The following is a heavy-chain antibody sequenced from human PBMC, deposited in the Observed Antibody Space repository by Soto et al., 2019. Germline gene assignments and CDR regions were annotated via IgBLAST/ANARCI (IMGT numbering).Heavy chain of an antibody. CDR3: ANQMSTSTRIAY. CDR1: GVTFSSYA. CDR2: ISGSGGST. V-gene: IGHV3-23*01. D-gene: IGHD2-2*01. Sequence: EVQLLESGGGLVQPGGSLRLSCAASGVTFSSYAMSWVRQAPGKGLEWVSLISGSGGSTYYADSVKGRFTISRDNSKNTLYLQMSSLRAEDTAVYYCANQMSTSTRIAYWGQGTLVTVSS. J-gene: IGHJ4*02.